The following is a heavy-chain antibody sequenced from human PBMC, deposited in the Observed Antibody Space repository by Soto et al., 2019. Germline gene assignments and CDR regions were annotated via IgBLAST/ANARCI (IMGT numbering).Heavy chain of an antibody. Sequence: LSLTCTVSGASIRSTDYYWSLIRHAPGKGLEWIGYVYYTGSTYYNPSLMSRLTISVDTSKNQFSLKLTSVTAAETAVYYCVRTAREGAVAPHWFDRWGQGTQVTVS. CDR2: VYYTGST. CDR3: VRTAREGAVAPHWFDR. J-gene: IGHJ5*02. CDR1: GASIRSTDYY. V-gene: IGHV4-30-4*01. D-gene: IGHD2-21*02.